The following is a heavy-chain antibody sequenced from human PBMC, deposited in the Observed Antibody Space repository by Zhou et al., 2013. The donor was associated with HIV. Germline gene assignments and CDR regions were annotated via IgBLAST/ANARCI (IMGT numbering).Heavy chain of an antibody. CDR2: IIPISGTA. D-gene: IGHD6-19*01. V-gene: IGHV1-69*05. CDR3: ARASFRSGMGYYYYYMDV. Sequence: QVQLVQSGAEVKKPGSSVKVACKGSGGTFSSYATSWVRQAPGQGLEWMGGIIPISGTANYAQKFQGRVSITTDESMSTAYMELSSLRSEDTAVYYCARASFRSGMGYYYYYMDVWGKGTTVIVSS. CDR1: GGTFSSYA. J-gene: IGHJ6*03.